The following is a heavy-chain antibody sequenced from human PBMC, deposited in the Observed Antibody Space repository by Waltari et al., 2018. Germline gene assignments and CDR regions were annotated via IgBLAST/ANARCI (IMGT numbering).Heavy chain of an antibody. J-gene: IGHJ4*02. CDR2: ISGGSTI. CDR3: TRGTGMLPSDS. D-gene: IGHD2-8*01. V-gene: IGHV3-48*03. CDR1: GFRLSSYS. Sequence: EVVLEESGGNLVHPGGSLRLPCVCHGFRLSSYSMNWVRQAPGKGLEWVSYISGGSTIFYSNSVKGRFTISRDNAKNSVYLQMDRLGTDDTGIYFCTRGTGMLPSDSWGQGTLVTVSS.